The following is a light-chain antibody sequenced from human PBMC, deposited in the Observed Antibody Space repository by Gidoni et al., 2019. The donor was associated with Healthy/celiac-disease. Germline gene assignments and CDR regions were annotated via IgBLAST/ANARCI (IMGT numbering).Light chain of an antibody. J-gene: IGLJ2*01. CDR1: SSDVGGYNY. CDR2: DVS. CDR3: SSYAGSYTLV. Sequence: QSPLTQPRSVSGSPVQSVTISCTGTSSDVGGYNYVSWYQQHPGKAPKLMIYDVSKRPSGVPDRFSGSKSGNTASLTISGLQAEDEADYYCSSYAGSYTLVFGGGTKLTVL. V-gene: IGLV2-11*01.